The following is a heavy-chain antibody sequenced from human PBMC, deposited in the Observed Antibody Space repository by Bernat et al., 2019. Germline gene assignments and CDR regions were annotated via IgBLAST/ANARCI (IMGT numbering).Heavy chain of an antibody. CDR3: ESTAAGLDY. CDR1: GFTFSSYA. CDR2: ISYDGSNK. J-gene: IGHJ4*02. D-gene: IGHD6-13*01. V-gene: IGHV3-30-3*01. Sequence: QVQLVESGGGVVQPGRSLRLSCAASGFTFSSYAMHWVRQAPGKGLEWVAVISYDGSNKYYADSVKGRFTISRDNSKNTLYLQMSSLRAEDTAVYYCESTAAGLDYWGQGTLVTVSS.